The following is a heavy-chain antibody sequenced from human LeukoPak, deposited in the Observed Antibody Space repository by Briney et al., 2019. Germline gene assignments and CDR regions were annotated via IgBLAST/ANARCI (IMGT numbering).Heavy chain of an antibody. V-gene: IGHV3-21*01. CDR1: GFAFGGYT. D-gene: IGHD5-18*01. J-gene: IGHJ4*02. CDR3: ARDPAPHSAHLPHFDY. CDR2: ISDNSAYI. Sequence: PGGSLRLSCAASGFAFGGYTMTWVRQAPGKGLEWVSSISDNSAYIYHADSLQGRFTTSRDNAKNSLFLQMSSLRADDTAVYDCARDPAPHSAHLPHFDYWGQGILVTVSS.